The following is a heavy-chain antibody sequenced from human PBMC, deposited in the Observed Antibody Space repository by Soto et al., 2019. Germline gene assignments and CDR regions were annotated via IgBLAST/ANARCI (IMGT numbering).Heavy chain of an antibody. J-gene: IGHJ4*02. V-gene: IGHV4-59*01. D-gene: IGHD3-22*01. CDR2: ISHSGLT. Sequence: SETLSLTCTVSGGSISSSCWSWIRQPPGMGLEWIGYISHSGLTNYNPSLRSRVTMALDTSKNQVSLNLTSVTAADAAVYYCTRGSGNYFDWGQGTPVTVSS. CDR3: TRGSGNYFD. CDR1: GGSISSSC.